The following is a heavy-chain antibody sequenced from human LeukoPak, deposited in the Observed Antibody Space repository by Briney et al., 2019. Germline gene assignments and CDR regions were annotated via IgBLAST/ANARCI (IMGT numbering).Heavy chain of an antibody. CDR1: GESFSGYY. Sequence: SETLSLTCAVYGESFSGYYWSWLRQPPGKGLEWIGEINHSGSTNYNPSLKSRVTISVDTSKNQFSLKLSSVTAADTAVYYCARHVSDYGDYLNWFDPWGQGTLVTVSS. V-gene: IGHV4-34*01. CDR3: ARHVSDYGDYLNWFDP. J-gene: IGHJ5*02. D-gene: IGHD4-17*01. CDR2: INHSGST.